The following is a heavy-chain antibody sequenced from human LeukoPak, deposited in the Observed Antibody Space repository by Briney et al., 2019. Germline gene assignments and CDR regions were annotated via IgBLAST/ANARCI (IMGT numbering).Heavy chain of an antibody. D-gene: IGHD6-19*01. Sequence: PGGSLRLSCAASGFTVSSNYMSWVRQAPGKGLEWVSVIYSGGSTYYADSVKGRFTISRDNSKNTLYLQMNSLRAEDTAVYYCASQKQPRIAVARFDYWGQGTLVTVSS. CDR2: IYSGGST. J-gene: IGHJ4*02. V-gene: IGHV3-53*01. CDR3: ASQKQPRIAVARFDY. CDR1: GFTVSSNY.